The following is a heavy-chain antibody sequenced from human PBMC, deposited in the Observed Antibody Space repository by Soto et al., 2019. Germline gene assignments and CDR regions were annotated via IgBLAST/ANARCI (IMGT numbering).Heavy chain of an antibody. CDR3: ERDRTSNHFFDY. D-gene: IGHD1-7*01. CDR1: GFTFSSHG. V-gene: IGHV3-33*01. CDR2: IWSDGSNE. J-gene: IGHJ4*02. Sequence: QVQLVESGGGVVQPGRSLRLSCAASGFTFSSHGMHWVRQAPGKGLEWVAVIWSDGSNEYYADSVKGRFTISRDNSKSTRYLQMNALRAEDTALYYCERDRTSNHFFDYWGKGALVIVSS.